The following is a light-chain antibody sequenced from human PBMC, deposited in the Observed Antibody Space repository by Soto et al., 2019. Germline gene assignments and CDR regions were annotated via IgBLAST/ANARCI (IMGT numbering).Light chain of an antibody. J-gene: IGKJ3*01. CDR3: LQHDSYPRT. CDR1: QNIGSS. V-gene: IGKV1-17*03. CDR2: TTS. Sequence: DIPMTQSPSAMSASVGDRVTITCRASQNIGSSLAWFQQKPGKVPKRLIHTTSTFESGVPSRFSGSGSVTEFTLTISSLQPEDFANYYCLQHDSYPRTFGPGTKVYIK.